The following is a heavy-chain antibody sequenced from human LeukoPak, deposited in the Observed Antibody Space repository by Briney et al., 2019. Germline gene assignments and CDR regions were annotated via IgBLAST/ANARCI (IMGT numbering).Heavy chain of an antibody. V-gene: IGHV1-2*02. CDR3: ARDLYYYGSGSYPYYFDY. Sequence: ASVKVSCKASGYTFTGYYMHWVRQAPGQGLEWMGWINPNSGGTNHAQKFQGRVTMTRDTSISTAYMELSSLRSDDTAVYYCARDLYYYGSGSYPYYFDYWGQGTLVTVSS. J-gene: IGHJ4*02. CDR1: GYTFTGYY. D-gene: IGHD3-10*01. CDR2: INPNSGGT.